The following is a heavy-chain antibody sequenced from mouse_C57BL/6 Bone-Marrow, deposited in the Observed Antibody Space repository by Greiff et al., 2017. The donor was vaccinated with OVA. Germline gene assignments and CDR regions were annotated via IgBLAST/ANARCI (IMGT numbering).Heavy chain of an antibody. CDR2: VNPGSGGT. J-gene: IGHJ3*01. D-gene: IGHD1-1*01. V-gene: IGHV1-54*01. Sequence: VQLQQSGAELVRPGTSVKVSCKASGYAFTNYLIEWVKQRPGQGLEWIGVVNPGSGGTNYNEKFKGKATRTADKSSSTAYMQLNSLTSEDSAVYFCASSGTTVVEGFAYWGQGTLVTVSA. CDR1: GYAFTNYL. CDR3: ASSGTTVVEGFAY.